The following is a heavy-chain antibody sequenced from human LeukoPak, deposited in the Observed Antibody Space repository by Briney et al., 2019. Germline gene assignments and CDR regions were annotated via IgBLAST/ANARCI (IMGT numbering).Heavy chain of an antibody. CDR1: ASTFTGYY. V-gene: IGHV1-2*07. CDR3: DRESVSGNFDY. Sequence: ASVYVSCKASASTFTGYYMHLVRQAPGQGLEWMGWINPNSGGTNYAHAFRVRVSMTRATAISTAYMELSRLSSDDTDVYYCDRESVSGNFDYWGQGTLVTVSS. CDR2: INPNSGGT. D-gene: IGHD1-1*01. J-gene: IGHJ4*02.